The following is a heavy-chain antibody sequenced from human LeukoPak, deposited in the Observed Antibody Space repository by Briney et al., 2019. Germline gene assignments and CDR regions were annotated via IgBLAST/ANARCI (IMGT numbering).Heavy chain of an antibody. Sequence: GGSLRLSCAASGFTVSSNYMSWVRQAPGKGLEWVSVIYSGGSTYYADSVKGRFTISRDNFKNTLYLQMNSLRAEDTAVYYCARRVQQSYYYYYMDVWGKGTTVTVSS. V-gene: IGHV3-53*01. J-gene: IGHJ6*03. CDR2: IYSGGST. CDR3: ARRVQQSYYYYYMDV. D-gene: IGHD6-13*01. CDR1: GFTVSSNY.